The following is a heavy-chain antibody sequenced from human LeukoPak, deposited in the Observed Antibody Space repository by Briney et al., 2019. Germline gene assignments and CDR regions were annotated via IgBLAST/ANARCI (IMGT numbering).Heavy chain of an antibody. Sequence: GGSLRLSCAASGFTFSDYYMSWIRQAPGKGLEGVSYISSSGSTIYYADSVKGRFTISRDNAKNSLYLQMNSLRAEDTAVYYCASGDYSNYWPDYWGQGTLVTVSS. J-gene: IGHJ4*02. CDR1: GFTFSDYY. V-gene: IGHV3-11*04. CDR3: ASGDYSNYWPDY. CDR2: ISSSGSTI. D-gene: IGHD4-4*01.